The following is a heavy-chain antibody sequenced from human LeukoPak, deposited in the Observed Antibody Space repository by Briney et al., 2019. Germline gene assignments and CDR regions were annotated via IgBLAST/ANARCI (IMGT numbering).Heavy chain of an antibody. V-gene: IGHV4-34*01. CDR2: INHSGST. D-gene: IGHD6-13*01. CDR3: ARGFSTIAAAGRAYFDY. J-gene: IGHJ4*02. CDR1: GGSFSGYY. Sequence: KPSETLSLTCAVYGGSFSGYYWSWIRQPPGKGLEWIGEINHSGSTNYNPSPKSRVTISVVTSKNQFSLKLSSVTAADTAVYYCARGFSTIAAAGRAYFDYWGQGTLVTVSS.